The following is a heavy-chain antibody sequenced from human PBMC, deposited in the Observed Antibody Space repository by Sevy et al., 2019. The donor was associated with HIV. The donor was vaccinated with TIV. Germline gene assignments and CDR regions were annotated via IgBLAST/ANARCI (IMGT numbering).Heavy chain of an antibody. J-gene: IGHJ6*02. Sequence: SETLSLTCTVSGGSVSSGSYYWSWIRQPPGKGLEWIGYIYYSGSTNYNPSLKSRVTISVDTSKNQFSLKLSSVTAADTAVYYCASRESYDFWSGYGNYGMDVWGQRTTVTVSS. CDR2: IYYSGST. D-gene: IGHD3-3*01. CDR3: ASRESYDFWSGYGNYGMDV. V-gene: IGHV4-61*01. CDR1: GGSVSSGSYY.